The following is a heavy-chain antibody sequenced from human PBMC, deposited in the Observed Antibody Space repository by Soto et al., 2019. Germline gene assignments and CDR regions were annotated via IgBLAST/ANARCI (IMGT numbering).Heavy chain of an antibody. Sequence: TLSLTCTVSGGSISSGGYYWSWIRQHPGKGLEWIGYIYYSGSTYYNPSLKSRVTISVDTSKNQFSLKLSSVTAADTAVYYCAKSRFLEGYYYYYMDVWGKGTTVTVSS. CDR2: IYYSGST. CDR1: GGSISSGGYY. D-gene: IGHD3-3*01. V-gene: IGHV4-31*03. CDR3: AKSRFLEGYYYYYMDV. J-gene: IGHJ6*03.